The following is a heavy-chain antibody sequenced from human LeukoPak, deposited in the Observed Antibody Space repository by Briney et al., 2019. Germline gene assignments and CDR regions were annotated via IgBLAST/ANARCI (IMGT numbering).Heavy chain of an antibody. D-gene: IGHD6-6*01. V-gene: IGHV4-59*01. Sequence: SETLSLTCSVSGGSISSYYWSWIRQPPGKGLEGMGYIYYSGSTNYNPSLKSRVTISVDTSKNQFSLKLSSVTAADTAVYYCARDFMTKYGSSSGADAFDIWGQGTMVAVSS. J-gene: IGHJ3*02. CDR1: GGSISSYY. CDR2: IYYSGST. CDR3: ARDFMTKYGSSSGADAFDI.